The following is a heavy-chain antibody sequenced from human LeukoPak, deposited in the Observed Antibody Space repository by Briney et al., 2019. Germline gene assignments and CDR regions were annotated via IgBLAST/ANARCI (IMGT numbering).Heavy chain of an antibody. CDR1: GGTFSSYA. Sequence: ASVKVSCKASGGTFSSYAISWVRQAPGQGLEWMGRIIPILGIANYAQKFQGRVTITADKSTSTAYMELSSLRSEDTAVYYCARVEWGIRPLYYFDYWGQGTLVTVSS. J-gene: IGHJ4*02. CDR2: IIPILGIA. CDR3: ARVEWGIRPLYYFDY. D-gene: IGHD3-16*01. V-gene: IGHV1-69*04.